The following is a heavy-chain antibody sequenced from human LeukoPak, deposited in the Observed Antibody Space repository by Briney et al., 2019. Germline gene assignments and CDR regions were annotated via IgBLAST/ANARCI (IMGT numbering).Heavy chain of an antibody. CDR1: GFSFSNYG. J-gene: IGHJ4*02. CDR2: IWYDGSNK. Sequence: GGSLRLSCAVSGFSFSNYGMHWVRQAPGKGLEWVALIWYDGSNKYYADSVKGRFTISRDNSKNTLYLQMSSLRVEDTALYYCVRDQGAPDYWGQGTLLTVSS. D-gene: IGHD1-26*01. CDR3: VRDQGAPDY. V-gene: IGHV3-33*01.